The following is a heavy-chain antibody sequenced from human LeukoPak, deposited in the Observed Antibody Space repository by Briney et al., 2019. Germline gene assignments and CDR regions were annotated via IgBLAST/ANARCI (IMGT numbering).Heavy chain of an antibody. Sequence: GGSLRLSCAASGFTFSSYAMSWVRQAPGKGLEWVSAISGSGGSTYCADSVKGRFTISRDNSKNTLYLQMNSLRAEDTAVYYCAKALHWGYSYGRESGFFDYWGQGTLVTVSS. V-gene: IGHV3-23*01. CDR2: ISGSGGST. CDR1: GFTFSSYA. J-gene: IGHJ4*02. D-gene: IGHD5-18*01. CDR3: AKALHWGYSYGRESGFFDY.